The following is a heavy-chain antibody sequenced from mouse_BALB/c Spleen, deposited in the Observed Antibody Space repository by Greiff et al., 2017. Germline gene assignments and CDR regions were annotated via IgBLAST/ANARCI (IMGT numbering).Heavy chain of an antibody. CDR3: ARRVYFDD. V-gene: IGHV5-17*02. Sequence: EVQVVESGGGLVQPGGSRKLSCAASGFTFSSFGMHWVRQAPEKGLEWVAYISSGSSTIYYADTVKGRFTISRDNPKNTLFLQMTSLRSEDTAMYYCARRVYFDDWGQGTTLTVSS. J-gene: IGHJ2*01. CDR2: ISSGSSTI. CDR1: GFTFSSFG.